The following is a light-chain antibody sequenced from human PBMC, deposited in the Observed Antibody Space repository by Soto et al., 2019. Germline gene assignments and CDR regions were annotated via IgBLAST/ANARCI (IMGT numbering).Light chain of an antibody. J-gene: IGLJ2*01. CDR1: SGDIGTYNY. CDR2: DVT. V-gene: IGLV2-14*03. Sequence: QSVLTQPASVSGSPGQSITISCTGTSGDIGTYNYVSWYQHHPGKVPKLLIFDVTSRPSGISARFSGSKSGNTASLTISGLQADDEAHYYCTSFTGRSTLLIFGGGTKLTVL. CDR3: TSFTGRSTLLI.